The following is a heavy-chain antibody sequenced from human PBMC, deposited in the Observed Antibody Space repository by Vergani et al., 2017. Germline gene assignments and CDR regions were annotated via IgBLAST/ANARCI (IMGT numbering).Heavy chain of an antibody. CDR2: IKQDGSEK. Sequence: EVQLVESGGGLVKPGGSLRLSCAASGFTFSSYSMNWVRQAPGKGLEWVANIKQDGSEKYYVDSVKGRFTISRDNAKNSLYLQMNSLRAEDTAVYYCARVRRYDIVVVPAALIFDYWGQGTLVTVSS. V-gene: IGHV3-7*01. CDR3: ARVRRYDIVVVPAALIFDY. CDR1: GFTFSSYS. J-gene: IGHJ4*02. D-gene: IGHD2-2*01.